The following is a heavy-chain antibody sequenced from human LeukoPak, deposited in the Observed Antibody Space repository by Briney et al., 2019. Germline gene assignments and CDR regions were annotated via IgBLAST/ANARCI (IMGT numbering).Heavy chain of an antibody. CDR1: GYTFTSYY. CDR2: INPSGGST. Sequence: ASVKVSCKASGYTFTSYYVHWVRQAPGQGLEWMGIINPSGGSTSYAQKFQGRVTMTRDTSTSTVYMELSSLRSEDTAVYYCARAPYYDFWSGYGFDYWGQGTLVTVSS. J-gene: IGHJ4*02. V-gene: IGHV1-46*01. CDR3: ARAPYYDFWSGYGFDY. D-gene: IGHD3-3*01.